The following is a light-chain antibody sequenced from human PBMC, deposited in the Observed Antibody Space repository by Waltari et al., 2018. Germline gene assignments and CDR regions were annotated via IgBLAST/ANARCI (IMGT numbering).Light chain of an antibody. Sequence: QSVLTQPPSASGTPGQRVSISCSGSDSNIGSNTVNWYRQLPGTAPKLLIFTTDQRPSGVPDRSSGSKSGTSASLAISGLQSEDEAEYHCAVWDDSLNGPLFGGGTKLTVL. CDR2: TTD. CDR3: AVWDDSLNGPL. CDR1: DSNIGSNT. V-gene: IGLV1-44*01. J-gene: IGLJ2*01.